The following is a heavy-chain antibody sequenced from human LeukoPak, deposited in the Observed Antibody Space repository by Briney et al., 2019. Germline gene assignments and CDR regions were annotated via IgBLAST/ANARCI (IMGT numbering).Heavy chain of an antibody. CDR3: ASPHSGYG. V-gene: IGHV3-48*03. D-gene: IGHD5-12*01. Sequence: GGSLRLSCAASGFTFSSYEMNWVRQAPGKGREWVSYISNSGTAIYYADSVKGRFTISRDNAKSSLYLQMNSLRDEDTAVYYCASPHSGYGWGQGTLVTVSS. J-gene: IGHJ4*02. CDR2: ISNSGTAI. CDR1: GFTFSSYE.